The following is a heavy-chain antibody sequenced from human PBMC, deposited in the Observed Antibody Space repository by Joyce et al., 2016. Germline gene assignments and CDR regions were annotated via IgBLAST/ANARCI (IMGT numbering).Heavy chain of an antibody. J-gene: IGHJ4*02. CDR3: AGEFKWNWDF. D-gene: IGHD1-1*01. CDR1: GFTFSSHW. CDR2: KNPYGSKK. V-gene: IGHV3-7*04. Sequence: EVQLVESGGGLVQPGWSPRLACAASGFTFSSHWMSWVRQVPGKRLEWVANKNPYGSKKNYADSAKGRFIISGDNAKDALYVQMHSLRAEDTAVYYCAGEFKWNWDFWGQGTLVTVSS.